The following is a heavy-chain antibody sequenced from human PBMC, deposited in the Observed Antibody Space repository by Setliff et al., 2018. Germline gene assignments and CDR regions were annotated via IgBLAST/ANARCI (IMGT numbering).Heavy chain of an antibody. CDR3: ARLALTGYDSSGYYYALDYYYYMDV. CDR2: ITGSGNSI. Sequence: PGGSLRLSCAASGFTFNDYGLTWVRHAPGKGLEWVSVITGSGNSIYYADSVKGRFTISRDKAHHSLFLQMNSLRAEDTAVYYCARLALTGYDSSGYYYALDYYYYMDVWGKGTTVTVSS. D-gene: IGHD3-22*01. J-gene: IGHJ6*03. CDR1: GFTFNDYG. V-gene: IGHV3-48*01.